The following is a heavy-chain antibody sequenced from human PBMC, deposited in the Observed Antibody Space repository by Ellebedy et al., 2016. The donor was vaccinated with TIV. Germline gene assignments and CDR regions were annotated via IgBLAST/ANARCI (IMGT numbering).Heavy chain of an antibody. CDR3: APEPEDIEVEAAA. CDR1: GFTLSDYN. D-gene: IGHD2-2*01. Sequence: PGGSLRLSCAASGFTLSDYNMHWVRHVPGRGLEWVGVTWTDASKDYYADSVRGRFTISRDNAKNSLYLQMNSLRAEDTAVYYCAPEPEDIEVEAAAWGQGTLVTVSS. CDR2: TWTDASKD. J-gene: IGHJ4*02. V-gene: IGHV3-30*14.